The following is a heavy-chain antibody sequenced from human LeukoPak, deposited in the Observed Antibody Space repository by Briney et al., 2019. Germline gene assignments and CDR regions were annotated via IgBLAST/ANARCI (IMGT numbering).Heavy chain of an antibody. CDR3: ARLLRRDGMDV. J-gene: IGHJ6*02. V-gene: IGHV3-30*04. D-gene: IGHD3-16*01. Sequence: GRPLRLSCAASGFTFSSYAMHWVRQAPGKGLEWVAVISYDGSNKYYADSVKGRFTISRDNSKNTLYLQMNSLRAEDTAVYYCARLLRRDGMDVWGQGTTVTVSS. CDR1: GFTFSSYA. CDR2: ISYDGSNK.